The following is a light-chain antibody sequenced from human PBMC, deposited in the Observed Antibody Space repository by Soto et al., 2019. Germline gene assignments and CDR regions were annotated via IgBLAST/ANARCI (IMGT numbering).Light chain of an antibody. J-gene: IGLJ1*01. V-gene: IGLV2-11*01. CDR3: CSFAGSPYV. CDR1: SSDVGSYNY. CDR2: DVS. Sequence: QSALTQPRSVSGSPGQSVTISCTGTSSDVGSYNYVSWYQHHPGKAPKLMISDVSKRPSGVPDRFSGSKSGNTASLTISGLQADDDADYYCCSFAGSPYVFPPGTKLTVL.